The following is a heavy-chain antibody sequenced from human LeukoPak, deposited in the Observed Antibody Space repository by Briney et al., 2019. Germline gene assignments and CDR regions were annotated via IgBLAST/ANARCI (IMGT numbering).Heavy chain of an antibody. CDR2: MWSDGIRK. Sequence: GGSLRLSWAPPGFTFSYYGIHGVGQAQGKGRGGVAVMWSDGIRKYYTDSVKGRFTVSRDTSKNTQYLEMSSLRVEDTAVYYCTRDADTSGHYDIFDIWGQGTMVTVSS. D-gene: IGHD6-19*01. J-gene: IGHJ3*02. CDR1: GFTFSYYG. V-gene: IGHV3-33*01. CDR3: TRDADTSGHYDIFDI.